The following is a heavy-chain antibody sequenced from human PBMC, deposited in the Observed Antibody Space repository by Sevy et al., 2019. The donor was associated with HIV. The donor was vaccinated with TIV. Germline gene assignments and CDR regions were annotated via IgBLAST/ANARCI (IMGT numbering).Heavy chain of an antibody. D-gene: IGHD3-10*01. CDR1: GFNFSTYW. V-gene: IGHV3-7*01. J-gene: IGHJ4*02. Sequence: GSLRLSCAAYGFNFSTYWMSWVRQAPGKGLEWVANIKQDGSETHYVDSVKGRFSISRDNAKNSVFLQMNSLRAEDTAGYYCARHKLLWFGEASPTFDYWGQGTLVTVSS. CDR3: ARHKLLWFGEASPTFDY. CDR2: IKQDGSET.